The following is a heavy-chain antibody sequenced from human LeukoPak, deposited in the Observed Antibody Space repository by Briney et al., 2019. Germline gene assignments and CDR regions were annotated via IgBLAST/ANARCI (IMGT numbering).Heavy chain of an antibody. V-gene: IGHV3-23*01. Sequence: GGSLRLSCAASGFTFSTFAMSWVRQAPGKGLEWVSTISDSGDSTYYADSVKGRFAISRDNSKSTLYLQMNSLRAEDTAIYYCAKKGYFGGDCIDYWGQGTLVTVSS. J-gene: IGHJ4*02. D-gene: IGHD2-21*02. CDR1: GFTFSTFA. CDR2: ISDSGDST. CDR3: AKKGYFGGDCIDY.